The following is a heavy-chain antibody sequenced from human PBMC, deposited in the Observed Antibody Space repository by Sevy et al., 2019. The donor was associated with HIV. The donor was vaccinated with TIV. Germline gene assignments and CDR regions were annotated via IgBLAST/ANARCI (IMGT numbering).Heavy chain of an antibody. Sequence: GGALRLSCAASGFTFSSYAMSWVRQAPGKGLEWVSAISGSGSSTYYANSVKGRFTISRDNSKNTLYLQMNSLRAEDTAVYCCAKVGDRPVITMDYGTDVWGHGTTVTVSS. D-gene: IGHD3-10*01. V-gene: IGHV3-23*01. CDR3: AKVGDRPVITMDYGTDV. CDR2: ISGSGSST. CDR1: GFTFSSYA. J-gene: IGHJ6*02.